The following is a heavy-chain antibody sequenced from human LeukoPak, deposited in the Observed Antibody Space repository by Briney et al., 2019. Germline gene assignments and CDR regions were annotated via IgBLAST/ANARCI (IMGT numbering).Heavy chain of an antibody. CDR2: IIPIFGTA. CDR3: ARSFQCSGGSCYSWAFDY. CDR1: GGTFSSYA. Sequence: SVKVSCKASGGTFSSYAISWVRQAPGQGLEWMGGIIPIFGTANYAQKFQGRVTITADKSTSTAYMELSSLRSEDTAVYYCARSFQCSGGSCYSWAFDYWGQGTLVTVPS. J-gene: IGHJ4*02. V-gene: IGHV1-69*06. D-gene: IGHD2-15*01.